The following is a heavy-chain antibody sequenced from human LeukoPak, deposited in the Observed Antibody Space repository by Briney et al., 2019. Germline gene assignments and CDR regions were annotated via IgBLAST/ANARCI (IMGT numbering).Heavy chain of an antibody. CDR2: IYTSGST. Sequence: SETLSLTCAVYGGSFSGYYWSWIRQPPGKGLEWIGRIYTSGSTNYNPSLKSRVTMSVDTSKNQFSLKLSSVTAADTAVYYCAREKVYIYYDSSGYYHHWYFDLWGRGTLVTVSS. V-gene: IGHV4-4*07. CDR3: AREKVYIYYDSSGYYHHWYFDL. D-gene: IGHD3-22*01. CDR1: GGSFSGYY. J-gene: IGHJ2*01.